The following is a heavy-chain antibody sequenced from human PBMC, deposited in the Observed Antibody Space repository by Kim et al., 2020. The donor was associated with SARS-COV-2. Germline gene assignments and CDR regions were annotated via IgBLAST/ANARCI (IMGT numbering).Heavy chain of an antibody. CDR2: IWYDGSNK. V-gene: IGHV3-33*06. D-gene: IGHD3-10*01. CDR1: GFTFSSYG. Sequence: GGSLRLSCAASGFTFSSYGMHWVRQAPGKGLEWVAVIWYDGSNKYYADSVKGRFTISRDNSKNTLYLQMNSLRAEDTAVYYCAKELILWFGEQGAFDIWGQGTMVTVSS. J-gene: IGHJ3*02. CDR3: AKELILWFGEQGAFDI.